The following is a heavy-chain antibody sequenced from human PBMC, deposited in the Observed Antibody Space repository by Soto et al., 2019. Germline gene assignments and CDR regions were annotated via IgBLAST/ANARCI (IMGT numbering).Heavy chain of an antibody. V-gene: IGHV1-18*01. CDR1: GYTFTSYG. D-gene: IGHD3-3*01. CDR2: ISAYNGNT. Sequence: GASVKVSCKASGYTFTSYGISWVRQAPGQGLEWMGWISAYNGNTNYAQKLQGRVTMTTDTSTSTAYMELRSLRSDDTAVYYCARENFGAYYDFWSGPSPGHYYGMDVWGQGTTVTVSS. CDR3: ARENFGAYYDFWSGPSPGHYYGMDV. J-gene: IGHJ6*02.